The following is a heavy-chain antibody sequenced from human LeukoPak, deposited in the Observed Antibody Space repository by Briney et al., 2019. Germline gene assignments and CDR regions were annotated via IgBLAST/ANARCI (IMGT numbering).Heavy chain of an antibody. D-gene: IGHD3-10*01. Sequence: SETLSLNCAVYGGSFSAYYWSWVRQPPGKGLEWIGEINHSGSTNYNPSLKSRVTMSVDTSKNQFSLKLSSVTAADTAVYYCARKFGDHKSPFGYFDYWGQGTLVTVSS. CDR3: ARKFGDHKSPFGYFDY. V-gene: IGHV4-34*01. CDR2: INHSGST. CDR1: GGSFSAYY. J-gene: IGHJ4*02.